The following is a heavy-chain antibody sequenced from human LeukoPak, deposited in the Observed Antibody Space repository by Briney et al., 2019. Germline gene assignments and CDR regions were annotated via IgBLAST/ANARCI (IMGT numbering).Heavy chain of an antibody. CDR2: ISYDGSNK. D-gene: IGHD1-26*01. V-gene: IGHV3-30-3*01. CDR1: GFTFSSYV. Sequence: GGSLRLSCAASGFTFSSYVMHWVRQAPGKGLEWVAAISYDGSNKYYADSGKGRFTISRDNSKNTLSLQMNSLRAEDTAVYYCSGDRATSYFDYWGQGALVTISS. J-gene: IGHJ4*02. CDR3: SGDRATSYFDY.